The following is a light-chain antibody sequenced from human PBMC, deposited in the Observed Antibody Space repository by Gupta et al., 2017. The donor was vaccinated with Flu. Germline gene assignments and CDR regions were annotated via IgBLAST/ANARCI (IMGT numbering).Light chain of an antibody. V-gene: IGLV2-14*03. CDR1: SNDVGGYNH. CDR2: DVT. CDR3: ASYTPNSVV. Sequence: QSITISCTGTSNDVGGYNHVSWYQQHPARAHKLVIFDVTRRPAGVSNRFSGSKSGNTASLAISGLQTEDEADYYCASYTPNSVVFGGGTKLTVL. J-gene: IGLJ2*01.